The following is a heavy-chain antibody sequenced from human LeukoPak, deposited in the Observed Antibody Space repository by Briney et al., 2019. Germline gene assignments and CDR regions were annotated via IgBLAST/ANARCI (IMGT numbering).Heavy chain of an antibody. V-gene: IGHV4-38-2*02. J-gene: IGHJ3*02. CDR1: GYSISSGYY. CDR3: ARVLFTEEDAFDI. CDR2: IYHSGST. Sequence: KPSETLSLTCTVSGYSISSGYYWGWIRQPPGKGLEWIGSIYHSGSTYYNPSLKSRVTISVDTSKNQFSLNLTSVTAADTAVYYCARVLFTEEDAFDIWGQGTMVTVSS.